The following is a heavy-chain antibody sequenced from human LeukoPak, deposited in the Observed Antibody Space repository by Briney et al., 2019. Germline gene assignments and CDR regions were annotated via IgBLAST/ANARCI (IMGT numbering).Heavy chain of an antibody. CDR2: ISAYNGNT. J-gene: IGHJ5*02. CDR3: ARVTVNPTNNWFNP. Sequence: ASVKVSCKASGYTFTSYGISWVRQAPGQGLEWMGWISAYNGNTNYAQKLQGRVTMTTDTSTSTAYMELRSLRSDDTAVYYCARVTVNPTNNWFNPWGQGTLVTVSS. CDR1: GYTFTSYG. D-gene: IGHD4-4*01. V-gene: IGHV1-18*01.